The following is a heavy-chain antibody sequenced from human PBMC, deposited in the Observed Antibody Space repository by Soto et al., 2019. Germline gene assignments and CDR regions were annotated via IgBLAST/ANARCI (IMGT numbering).Heavy chain of an antibody. CDR3: ARARGPYGGKEFDY. CDR2: IWYDGSNK. D-gene: IGHD4-17*01. Sequence: GGSLRLSCAASGFTFSSYGMHWVRQAPGKGLEWVAVIWYDGSNKYYADSVKGRFTISRDNSKNTLYLQMNSLRAEDTAVYYCARARGPYGGKEFDYWGQGTLVTVSS. J-gene: IGHJ4*02. CDR1: GFTFSSYG. V-gene: IGHV3-33*01.